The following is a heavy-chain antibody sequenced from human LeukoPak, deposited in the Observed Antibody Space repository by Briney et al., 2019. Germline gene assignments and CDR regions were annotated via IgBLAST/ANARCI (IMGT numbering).Heavy chain of an antibody. CDR2: ISAYTGST. CDR3: ARTVGATGAFDI. CDR1: GYTFINYG. V-gene: IGHV1-18*01. J-gene: IGHJ3*02. Sequence: GASVKVSCKASGYTFINYGLTWVRQAPGQGFEWMGWISAYTGSTNCAQKLQGRVTMPTDPSTSTAYMDLRSLRSDDTAVYYCARTVGATGAFDIWGQGTMVIVSS. D-gene: IGHD1-26*01.